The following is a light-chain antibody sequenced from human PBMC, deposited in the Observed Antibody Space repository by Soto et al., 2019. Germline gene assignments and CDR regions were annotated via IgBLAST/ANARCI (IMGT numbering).Light chain of an antibody. V-gene: IGKV1-39*01. CDR1: QTITTY. Sequence: DIQMTQSPSSLSASVGVTVTITCRASQTITTYVSWYQQRPGQAPKLLIFSTSRLQAGVPSRFSGGGYGTDFTLTIGSLQPEDFATYYCQQTYITPRTFGQGTKVEIK. J-gene: IGKJ1*01. CDR2: STS. CDR3: QQTYITPRT.